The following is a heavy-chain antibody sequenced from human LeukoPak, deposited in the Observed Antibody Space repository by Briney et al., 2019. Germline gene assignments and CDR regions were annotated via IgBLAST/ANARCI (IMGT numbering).Heavy chain of an antibody. D-gene: IGHD4-11*01. J-gene: IGHJ4*02. CDR3: TQRVTSALHFDY. Sequence: SETLSLTCAVSGGSFSGYYWSWIRQPPGKGLEWIGEINHSGSTNYNPSLKSRVTISVDTSKNQFSLKLSSVTAADTAVYYCTQRVTSALHFDYWGQGTLVTVSS. V-gene: IGHV4-34*01. CDR2: INHSGST. CDR1: GGSFSGYY.